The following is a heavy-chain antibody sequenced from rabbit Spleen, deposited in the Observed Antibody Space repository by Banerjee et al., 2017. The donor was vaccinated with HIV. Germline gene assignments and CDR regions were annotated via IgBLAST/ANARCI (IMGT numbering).Heavy chain of an antibody. V-gene: IGHV1S7*01. CDR2: IDPVFGIT. D-gene: IGHD8-1*01. CDR1: GFTLSRYY. J-gene: IGHJ4*01. CDR3: ARDGAGGSYFAL. Sequence: QLEESAGGLVQPGGSLKLSCKASGFTLSRYYMNWVCQAPGKGLEWIGYIDPVFGITYYANWVNGRFSISRENAQNTVFLQMTSLTAADTATYFCARDGAGGSYFALWGQGTLVTVS.